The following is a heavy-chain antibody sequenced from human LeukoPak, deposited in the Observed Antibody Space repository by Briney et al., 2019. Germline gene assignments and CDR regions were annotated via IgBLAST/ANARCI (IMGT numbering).Heavy chain of an antibody. V-gene: IGHV1-46*01. CDR1: GYTFTSYY. J-gene: IGHJ5*02. CDR3: ARDREATEPHFDP. D-gene: IGHD5-24*01. Sequence: ASVKVSCKASGYTFTSYYMHWVRQAPGQGLEWMGIINPSGGSTSYAQKFQGRVTMTGDTSTSTVYMELSSLRSEDTAVYYCARDREATEPHFDPWGQGTLVTVSS. CDR2: INPSGGST.